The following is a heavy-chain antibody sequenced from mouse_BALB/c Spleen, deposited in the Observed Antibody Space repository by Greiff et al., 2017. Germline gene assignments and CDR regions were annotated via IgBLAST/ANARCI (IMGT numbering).Heavy chain of an antibody. D-gene: IGHD1-1*01. CDR1: GYTFTSYW. V-gene: IGHV1-7*01. CDR3: ARWDYYGSSSSFAY. Sequence: QVQLKQSGAELAKPGASVKMSCKASGYTFTSYWMHWVKQRPGQGLEWIGYINPSTGYTEYNQKFKDKATLTADKSSSTAYMQLSSLTSEDSAVYYCARWDYYGSSSSFAYWGQGTLVTVSA. J-gene: IGHJ3*01. CDR2: INPSTGYT.